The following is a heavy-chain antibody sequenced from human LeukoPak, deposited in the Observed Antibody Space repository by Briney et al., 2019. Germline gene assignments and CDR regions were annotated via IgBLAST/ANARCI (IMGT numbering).Heavy chain of an antibody. CDR3: AKIPKGGDGLTSADQIYFDI. Sequence: SETPSLTCTVSGGSISSYYWSWIRQPPGKGLEWIGYLYYNGNTNNNPSLKSRVTMSVDTSNNQFSLRLSSVTAADTAVYYCAKIPKGGDGLTSADQIYFDIWGRGTLVIVSS. J-gene: IGHJ2*01. CDR2: LYYNGNT. CDR1: GGSISSYY. V-gene: IGHV4-59*08. D-gene: IGHD2-21*01.